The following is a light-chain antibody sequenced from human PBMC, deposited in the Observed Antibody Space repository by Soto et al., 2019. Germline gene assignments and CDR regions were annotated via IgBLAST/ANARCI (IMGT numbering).Light chain of an antibody. V-gene: IGKV3-15*01. Sequence: QSPATLSLSPGERATLSCRASQSVSSNLAWYQQKPGQAPRLLIYGASTRATGIPARFSGSASGTEFTLTISSLQSEDFAVYYCQQYNNWVTFGQGTRLEIK. J-gene: IGKJ5*01. CDR1: QSVSSN. CDR3: QQYNNWVT. CDR2: GAS.